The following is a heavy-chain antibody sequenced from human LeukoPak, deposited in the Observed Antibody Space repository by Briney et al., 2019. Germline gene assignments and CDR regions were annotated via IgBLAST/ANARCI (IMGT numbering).Heavy chain of an antibody. CDR1: GGSFSGYY. V-gene: IGHV4-34*01. Sequence: SETLSLICAVYGGSFSGYYWSWIRQPPGKGLEWIGEINHSGSTNYNPSLKSRVTISVDTSKNQFSLKLSSVTAVDTAVYYCARRGKWLVLRYWGQGTLVTVSS. D-gene: IGHD6-19*01. CDR3: ARRGKWLVLRY. J-gene: IGHJ4*02. CDR2: INHSGST.